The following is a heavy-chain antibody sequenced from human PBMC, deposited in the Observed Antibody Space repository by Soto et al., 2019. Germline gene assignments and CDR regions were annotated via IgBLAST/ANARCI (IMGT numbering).Heavy chain of an antibody. J-gene: IGHJ6*02. Sequence: SETLSLTCTVPGGSISSYYWSWIRQPPGKGLEWIGYIYYSGSTNYNPSLKIRVTISVDTSKNQFSLKLSSVTAADTAVYYFARDSSSSWYGPTGYYGTDVWGQGTTVTVSS. V-gene: IGHV4-59*01. CDR3: ARDSSSSWYGPTGYYGTDV. CDR1: GGSISSYY. D-gene: IGHD6-13*01. CDR2: IYYSGST.